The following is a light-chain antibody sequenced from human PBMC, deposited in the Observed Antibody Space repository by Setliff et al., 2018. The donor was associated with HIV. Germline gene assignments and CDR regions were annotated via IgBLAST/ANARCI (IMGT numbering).Light chain of an antibody. CDR1: RSDVGADIY. V-gene: IGLV2-14*01. CDR2: EVS. CDR3: SSYTTSSTLV. Sequence: QSALTQPASVSGSPGQSITISCTGTRSDVGADIYVSWYQHHPGKAPKLIIYEVSNRPSGVSNRFSGSKSGSTASLTISGLQAEDEADYYCSSYTTSSTLVFGTGTKVTVL. J-gene: IGLJ1*01.